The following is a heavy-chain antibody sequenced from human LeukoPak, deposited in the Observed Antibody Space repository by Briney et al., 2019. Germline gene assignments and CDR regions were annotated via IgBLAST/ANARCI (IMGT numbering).Heavy chain of an antibody. V-gene: IGHV4-59*01. J-gene: IGHJ4*02. CDR2: IYYSGST. D-gene: IGHD6-13*01. CDR3: ARATGTYSSSWYY. Sequence: SETLSLTCTVSGGSISSYYWSWIRQPPGKGLEWIGYIYYSGSTNYNPSLKSRVTMSVDTSKNQFSLKLSAVTAADTAVYYCARATGTYSSSWYYWSQGTLVTVSS. CDR1: GGSISSYY.